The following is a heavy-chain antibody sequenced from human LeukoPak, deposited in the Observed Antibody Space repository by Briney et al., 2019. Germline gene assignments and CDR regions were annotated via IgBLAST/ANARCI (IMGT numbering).Heavy chain of an antibody. CDR3: ARDWLLWFVNRHYYYGMDV. V-gene: IGHV1-46*01. CDR1: IYTFTSYY. D-gene: IGHD3-10*01. J-gene: IGHJ6*02. Sequence: GASVKVSCKASIYTFTSYYMHWVRQAPGEGLEWMVIINPSGGSTSYAQKFQGRVTMTRDTSASTVYMELSSLRSEDTAVYYCARDWLLWFVNRHYYYGMDVWGQGTTVTVPS. CDR2: INPSGGST.